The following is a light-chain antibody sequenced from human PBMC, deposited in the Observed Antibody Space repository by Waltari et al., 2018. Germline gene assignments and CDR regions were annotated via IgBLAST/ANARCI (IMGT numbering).Light chain of an antibody. CDR3: QQYNAYPLT. CDR2: KAS. V-gene: IGKV1-5*03. J-gene: IGKJ4*01. Sequence: DIQMTQSPSTLSASIGDRVTITCRASQSVNRWLAWYQQKPGKAPKLLIYKASSLESGVPSRFSGSGSETDFTLTINNLQPDDFAVYYCQQYNAYPLTFGGGTRVEIK. CDR1: QSVNRW.